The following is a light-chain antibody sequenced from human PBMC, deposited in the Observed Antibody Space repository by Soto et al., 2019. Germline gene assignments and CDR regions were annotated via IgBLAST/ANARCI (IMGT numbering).Light chain of an antibody. Sequence: EIVFTQSPGTLSLSPGERATLSCSASQRVSSGYLAWYQQKPGQAPRLLIYGASNRATDIPDRFSGRGSGTDFTLTISRLEPEDFAVYYCQQYGSSPPSSTFGQGTRLEI. CDR3: QQYGSSPPSST. J-gene: IGKJ5*01. V-gene: IGKV3-20*01. CDR1: QRVSSGY. CDR2: GAS.